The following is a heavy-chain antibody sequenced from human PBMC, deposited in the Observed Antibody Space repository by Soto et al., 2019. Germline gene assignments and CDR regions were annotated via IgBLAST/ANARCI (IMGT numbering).Heavy chain of an antibody. V-gene: IGHV3-9*01. CDR3: AKDRQWLRGLDH. Sequence: GGSLRLSCTASGFTFDDYAMHWVRQAPGKGLEWVSGITWNSGIKVYADSVKGRFTISRDNAKNSLSLEMNSLRPEDTAFYYCAKDRQWLRGLDHWGQGTLVTVSS. CDR1: GFTFDDYA. D-gene: IGHD5-12*01. CDR2: ITWNSGIK. J-gene: IGHJ4*02.